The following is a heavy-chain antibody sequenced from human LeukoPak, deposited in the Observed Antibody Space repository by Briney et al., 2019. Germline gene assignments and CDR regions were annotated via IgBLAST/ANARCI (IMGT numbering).Heavy chain of an antibody. D-gene: IGHD2-15*01. CDR3: ARLMCSGGSCSGDY. CDR1: GGSISSSSYY. J-gene: IGHJ4*02. Sequence: PSETLSLTCTVSGGSISSSSYYWGWIRQPPGKGLEWIGSIYYSGSTYYNPSLKSRVTISVDTSKNKFSLKLSSVTAADTAVYYCARLMCSGGSCSGDYWGQGTLVTVSS. CDR2: IYYSGST. V-gene: IGHV4-39*01.